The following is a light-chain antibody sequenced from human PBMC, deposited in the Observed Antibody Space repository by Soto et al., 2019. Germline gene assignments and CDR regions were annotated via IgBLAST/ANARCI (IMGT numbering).Light chain of an antibody. CDR1: QSISSN. Sequence: EVVLTQSPGTLSLSPGERVTLSCRASQSISSNLAWYQQKPGQAPRLLFNGASTRATGIPARFSGSGSGTEFILTISSLQSEDFAVYYCQQYDIWPPTFGQGTKVDIK. CDR3: QQYDIWPPT. CDR2: GAS. J-gene: IGKJ1*01. V-gene: IGKV3-15*01.